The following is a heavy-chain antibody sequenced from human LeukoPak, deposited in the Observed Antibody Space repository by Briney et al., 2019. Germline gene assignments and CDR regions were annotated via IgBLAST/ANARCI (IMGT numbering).Heavy chain of an antibody. J-gene: IGHJ4*02. CDR1: GFTFSSYG. V-gene: IGHV3-30*18. Sequence: GGSLRLSCAASGFTFSSYGMHWVRQAPGKGLEWVAVISYDGSNKYYADSVKGRFTISRDNPKNTLYLQMNSLRAEDTAVCYCAKGPFDYWGQGTLVTVSS. CDR2: ISYDGSNK. CDR3: AKGPFDY.